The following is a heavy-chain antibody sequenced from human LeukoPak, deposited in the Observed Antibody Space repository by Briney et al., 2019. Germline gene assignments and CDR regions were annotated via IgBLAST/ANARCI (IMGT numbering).Heavy chain of an antibody. V-gene: IGHV4-4*03. CDR2: INHRGGT. Sequence: PETLSVTCAVSGGSISSSNWWSWIRQPPGKGLEWIGEINHRGGTNYNPSLKSRVTISVDTSKNQFSLKLSSVTAADTAVYYCARHAIEGDYFDYWGQGTLVTVSS. CDR1: GGSISSSNW. D-gene: IGHD2-21*01. CDR3: ARHAIEGDYFDY. J-gene: IGHJ4*02.